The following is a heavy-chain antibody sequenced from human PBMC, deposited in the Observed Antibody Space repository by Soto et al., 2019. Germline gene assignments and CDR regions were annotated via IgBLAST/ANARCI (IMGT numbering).Heavy chain of an antibody. V-gene: IGHV1-69*08. D-gene: IGHD5-12*01. Sequence: QVQLVQSGAEVKKPGSSVKVSCKASGGTFSSYTISWVRQAPGQGLEWMGRIIPILGIANYAQKFQGRVTITADKTTSTAYMELSSLRSEDTAVYYCARDRGDGYNGENYCGQGTLVTVSS. J-gene: IGHJ4*02. CDR3: ARDRGDGYNGENY. CDR1: GGTFSSYT. CDR2: IIPILGIA.